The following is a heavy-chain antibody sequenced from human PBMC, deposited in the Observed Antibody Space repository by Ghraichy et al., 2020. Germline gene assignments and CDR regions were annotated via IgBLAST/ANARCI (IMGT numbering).Heavy chain of an antibody. Sequence: GGSLRLSCAASGFAISSYWMHWVRQAPGKGLVWVSNIKFDGTATYYAEFVKGRFTISRDIAKNTLYVQMNSLGVDDTALYYCARDPRGLDYWGQGTLVTVS. CDR2: IKFDGTAT. CDR3: ARDPRGLDY. CDR1: GFAISSYW. J-gene: IGHJ4*02. V-gene: IGHV3-74*01. D-gene: IGHD3-10*01.